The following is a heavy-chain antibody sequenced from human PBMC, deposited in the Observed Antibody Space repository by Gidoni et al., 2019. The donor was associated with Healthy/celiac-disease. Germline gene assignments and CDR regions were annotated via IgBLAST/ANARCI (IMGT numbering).Heavy chain of an antibody. V-gene: IGHV4-59*01. CDR3: AGVWRNWFDP. J-gene: IGHJ5*02. Sequence: QVQLQESGPGLALPSETLSLPCTLSGGSISSYYWSWIRQPPGKGLGWIGYIYYSGSTNYNPSLKSRVTISVDTSKNQFSLKLSAVTAADTAGYYCAGVWRNWFDPWGQGTLVTVSS. CDR2: IYYSGST. CDR1: GGSISSYY.